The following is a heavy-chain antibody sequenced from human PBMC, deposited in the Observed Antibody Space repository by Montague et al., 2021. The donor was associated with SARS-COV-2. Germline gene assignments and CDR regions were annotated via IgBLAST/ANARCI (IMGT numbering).Heavy chain of an antibody. CDR2: IDWDNDR. Sequence: PALVKPTQTLTLTCTFSGFSLSTSGVSVNWIRQPPGKALEWLALIDWDNDRYFHTSLKTRLTISKDTSKNQVVLTMTDMDPVDTATYYCARLKWFGDNAFDVWGQGTVVTVSS. J-gene: IGHJ3*01. CDR3: ARLKWFGDNAFDV. V-gene: IGHV2-70*01. CDR1: GFSLSTSGVS. D-gene: IGHD3-10*01.